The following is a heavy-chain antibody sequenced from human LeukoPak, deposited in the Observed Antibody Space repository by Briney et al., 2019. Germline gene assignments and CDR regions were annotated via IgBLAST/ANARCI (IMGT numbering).Heavy chain of an antibody. Sequence: KSSETLSLTCAVYGGSFSGYYWSWIRQPPGKGLEWIGEINHSGSTNYNPSLKSRVTISVDTSKNQFSLKLSSVTAADTAVYYCAREGSGGTIYCFDYWGQGTLVTVSS. CDR3: AREGSGGTIYCFDY. CDR1: GGSFSGYY. D-gene: IGHD3-9*01. CDR2: INHSGST. V-gene: IGHV4-34*01. J-gene: IGHJ4*02.